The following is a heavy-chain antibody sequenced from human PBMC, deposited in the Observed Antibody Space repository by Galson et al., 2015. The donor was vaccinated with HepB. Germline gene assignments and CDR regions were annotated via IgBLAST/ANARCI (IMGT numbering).Heavy chain of an antibody. J-gene: IGHJ4*02. Sequence: SLRLSCAASGFTFSGSAIHWVRQASGKGPEWVGRIRSKGNDYGTSYVESLKGRFTISRDDSRNMAYLHMKSLKTEDTAVYYCTRMGDFSGYSSKWGQGTLVTVSS. D-gene: IGHD5-12*01. V-gene: IGHV3-73*01. CDR2: IRSKGNDYGT. CDR3: TRMGDFSGYSSK. CDR1: GFTFSGSA.